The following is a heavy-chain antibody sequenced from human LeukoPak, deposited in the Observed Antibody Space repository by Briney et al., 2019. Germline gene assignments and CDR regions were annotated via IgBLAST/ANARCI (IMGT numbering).Heavy chain of an antibody. CDR2: IRSKANSYAT. Sequence: GGSLKLSCAASGFTFSGSAMHWVRQASGKGLEWVGRIRSKANSYATAYAALVKGRFTISRDDSKNTAYLQMNSLKTEDTAVYYCTRHGISAYCGGDCYSTPFDYWGQGTLVTVSS. D-gene: IGHD2-21*02. V-gene: IGHV3-73*01. CDR3: TRHGISAYCGGDCYSTPFDY. CDR1: GFTFSGSA. J-gene: IGHJ4*02.